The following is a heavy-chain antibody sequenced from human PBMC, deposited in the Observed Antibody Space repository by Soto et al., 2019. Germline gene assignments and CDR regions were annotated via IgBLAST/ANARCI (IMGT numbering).Heavy chain of an antibody. D-gene: IGHD4-17*01. CDR1: GGSLSSGGYY. V-gene: IGHV4-31*03. Sequence: SDTLSLTCTVSGGSLSSGGYYWSWIRQHPGKGLEWIGYIYYSGSTYYNPSLKSRVTISVDTSKNQFSLKLSSVTAADTAVYYCARASTVTTTSYYFDYWGQGTLVTVSS. CDR2: IYYSGST. CDR3: ARASTVTTTSYYFDY. J-gene: IGHJ4*02.